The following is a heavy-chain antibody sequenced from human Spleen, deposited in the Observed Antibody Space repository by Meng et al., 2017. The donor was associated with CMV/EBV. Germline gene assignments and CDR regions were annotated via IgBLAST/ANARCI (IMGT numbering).Heavy chain of an antibody. V-gene: IGHV3-21*01. CDR2: ISTRSSYI. Sequence: GESLKISCAASGFIFSNYNMNWVRQAPGKGLEWVSSISTRSSYIYYADSVRGRVTISRDNPKDRLYLQMNNVRAEDTAVYYCTRVDTAYDFPFDYWGQGTLVTVSS. CDR1: GFIFSNYN. J-gene: IGHJ4*02. CDR3: TRVDTAYDFPFDY. D-gene: IGHD5-12*01.